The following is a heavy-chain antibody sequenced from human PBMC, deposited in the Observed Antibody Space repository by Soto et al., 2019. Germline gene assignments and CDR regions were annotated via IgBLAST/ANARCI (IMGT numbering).Heavy chain of an antibody. D-gene: IGHD1-26*01. CDR1: GLTFSQYG. CDR2: IWYDGSDT. J-gene: IGHJ3*02. CDR3: ARDLGVGANAFDI. V-gene: IGHV3-33*01. Sequence: QVQLVESGGGVVQPGRSLRLSCAASGLTFSQYGMHWVRQAPGKGLEWVAVIWYDGSDTYYADSVKGRFTISRDNSKDTLDLQMNSLSAEDTAGYYWARDLGVGANAFDIWGQGTMVTVSS.